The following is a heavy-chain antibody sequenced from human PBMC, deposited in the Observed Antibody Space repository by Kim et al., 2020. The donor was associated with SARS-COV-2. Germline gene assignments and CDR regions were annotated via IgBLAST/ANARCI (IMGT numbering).Heavy chain of an antibody. Sequence: GGSLRLSCAASGFTFSSYGMHWVRQAPGKGLEWVSPINADGSTNYYAASVKGRSTISSDTAKITLHLQMNRLRAEATAVYYCAWDGGGRGFGYWGQGNLV. CDR1: GFTFSSYG. J-gene: IGHJ4*02. CDR2: INADGSTN. CDR3: AWDGGGRGFGY. V-gene: IGHV3-74*01. D-gene: IGHD3-16*01.